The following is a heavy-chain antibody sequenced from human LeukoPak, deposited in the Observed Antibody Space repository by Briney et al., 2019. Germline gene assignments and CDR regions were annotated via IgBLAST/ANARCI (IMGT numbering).Heavy chain of an antibody. D-gene: IGHD3-10*01. Sequence: PGGSLRLSCAASGFTFSSYAMSWVRQAPGKGLEWVSATSGSGGSTYYADSVKGRFTISRDNSKNTLYLQMNSLRAEDTAVYYCARVPLVGVNDYGSGIDYWGQGTLVTVSS. CDR1: GFTFSSYA. CDR2: TSGSGGST. J-gene: IGHJ4*02. CDR3: ARVPLVGVNDYGSGIDY. V-gene: IGHV3-23*01.